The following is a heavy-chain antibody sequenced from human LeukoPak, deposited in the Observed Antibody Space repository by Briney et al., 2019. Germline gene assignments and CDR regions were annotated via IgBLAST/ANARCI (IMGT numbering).Heavy chain of an antibody. CDR2: INHSGST. J-gene: IGHJ4*02. Sequence: SETLSLTCAVYGGSFSGYYWSWIRQPPGKGLEWIGEINHSGSTNYNPSLKSRVTISVDTSKNQFSLKLSSVTAADTAVYYCARDRGPVGATGYWGQGTLVTVSS. CDR3: ARDRGPVGATGY. V-gene: IGHV4-34*01. D-gene: IGHD1-26*01. CDR1: GGSFSGYY.